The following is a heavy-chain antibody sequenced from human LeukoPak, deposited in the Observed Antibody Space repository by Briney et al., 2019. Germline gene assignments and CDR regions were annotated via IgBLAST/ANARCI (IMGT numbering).Heavy chain of an antibody. Sequence: GGSLRLSCAASGFTFDDYAMHWVRQAPGKGLEWVSGISWNSGSIGYADSVKGRFTISRDNAKNSLYLQMNSLRAEDTAVYYCARVPEYYYDSSGTNWGQGTLVTVSS. CDR3: ARVPEYYYDSSGTN. V-gene: IGHV3-9*01. J-gene: IGHJ4*02. CDR2: ISWNSGSI. CDR1: GFTFDDYA. D-gene: IGHD3-22*01.